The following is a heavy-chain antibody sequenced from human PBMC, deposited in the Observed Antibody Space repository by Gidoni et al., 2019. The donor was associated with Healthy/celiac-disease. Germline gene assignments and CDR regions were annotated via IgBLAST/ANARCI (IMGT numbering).Heavy chain of an antibody. CDR1: GGSFSGYY. V-gene: IGHV4-34*01. J-gene: IGHJ1*01. Sequence: QVQLQQWGAGLLKPSETLSLTCAVYGGSFSGYYWSWIRQPPGKGLEWIGEINHSGSTNYNPSLKSRVTISVDTSKNQFSLKLSSVTAADTAVYYCARGPDIVVVVAATEYFQHWGQGTLVTVSS. CDR3: ARGPDIVVVVAATEYFQH. CDR2: INHSGST. D-gene: IGHD2-15*01.